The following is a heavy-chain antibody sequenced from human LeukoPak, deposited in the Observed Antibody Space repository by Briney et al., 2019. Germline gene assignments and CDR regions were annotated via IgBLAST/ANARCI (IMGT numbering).Heavy chain of an antibody. V-gene: IGHV4-34*01. Sequence: PSETLSLTCAVYGGSFSGYYWSWIRQPPGKGLEWIGEINHSGSTNYNPSLKSRVTISVDTSKNQFSLKLSSVTAADTAVYYCARDYYDSSGRDAFDIWGQGTMVTVSS. D-gene: IGHD3-22*01. CDR1: GGSFSGYY. CDR2: INHSGST. CDR3: ARDYYDSSGRDAFDI. J-gene: IGHJ3*02.